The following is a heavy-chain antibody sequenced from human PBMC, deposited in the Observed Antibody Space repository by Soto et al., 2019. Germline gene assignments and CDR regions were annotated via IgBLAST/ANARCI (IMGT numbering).Heavy chain of an antibody. J-gene: IGHJ5*02. CDR3: ARLSLGYCSRTACSSFDP. Sequence: QVQLVQSGAEVKKPGASVKVSCKASGYTFTSHDINWVRQATGQGLEWMGWMNPNSGNKGYAQKLQGRITMTRDTSISTAYMELSSLRSEDTAVYYCARLSLGYCSRTACSSFDPWGQGTLVTVSS. V-gene: IGHV1-8*01. D-gene: IGHD2-2*01. CDR2: MNPNSGNK. CDR1: GYTFTSHD.